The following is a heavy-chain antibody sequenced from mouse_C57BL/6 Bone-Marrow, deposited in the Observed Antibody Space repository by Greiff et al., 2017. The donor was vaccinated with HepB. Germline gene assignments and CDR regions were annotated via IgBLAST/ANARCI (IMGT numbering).Heavy chain of an antibody. D-gene: IGHD1-1*01. Sequence: QVQLQQSGAELVMPGASVKLSCKASGYTFTSYWMHWVKQRPGQGLEWIGEIDPSDSYTNYNQKFKGKSTLTVDKSSSTAYMQLSSLTSEDSAVYYCAFITTVVAPYAMDYWGQGTSVTVSS. J-gene: IGHJ4*01. CDR2: IDPSDSYT. CDR3: AFITTVVAPYAMDY. V-gene: IGHV1-69*01. CDR1: GYTFTSYW.